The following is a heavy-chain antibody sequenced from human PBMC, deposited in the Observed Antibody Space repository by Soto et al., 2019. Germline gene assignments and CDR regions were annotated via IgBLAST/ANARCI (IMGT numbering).Heavy chain of an antibody. Sequence: PSETLSLTCTVSGGSISSSSYYWGWIRQPPGKGLEWIGSIYYSGSTYYNPSLKSRVTISVDTSKNQFSLKLSSVTAADTAVYYCARHLEALGGVIVPRPYFDYWGQGTLVTVSS. CDR3: ARHLEALGGVIVPRPYFDY. D-gene: IGHD3-16*02. CDR2: IYYSGST. V-gene: IGHV4-39*01. J-gene: IGHJ4*02. CDR1: GGSISSSSYY.